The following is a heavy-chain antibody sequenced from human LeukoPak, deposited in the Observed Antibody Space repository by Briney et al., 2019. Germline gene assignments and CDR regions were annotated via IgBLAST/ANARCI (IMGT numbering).Heavy chain of an antibody. CDR1: GYTFTSYD. D-gene: IGHD3-3*01. CDR2: MNPNSGNT. CDR3: ARVFWSGYYSDWFDP. J-gene: IGHJ5*02. V-gene: IGHV1-8*01. Sequence: GASVKVSCKASGYTFTSYDINWVRPATGQGLGWMGWMNPNSGNTGYAQKFQGRVTMTRNTSITTAYMELSSLRSEDTAVYYCARVFWSGYYSDWFDPWGQGTLVTVSS.